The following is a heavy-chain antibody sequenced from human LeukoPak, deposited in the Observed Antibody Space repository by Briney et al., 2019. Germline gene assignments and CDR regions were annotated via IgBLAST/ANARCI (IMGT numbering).Heavy chain of an antibody. V-gene: IGHV3-48*01. CDR2: ISSSSSTI. Sequence: PGGSLRLSCAASGFTFSSYGMHWVRQAPGKGLEWVSYISSSSSTIYYADSVKGRFTISRDNAKNSLYLQMNSLRAEDTAVYYCARVSSIAARLLDYWGQGTLVTVSS. CDR1: GFTFSSYG. CDR3: ARVSSIAARLLDY. D-gene: IGHD6-6*01. J-gene: IGHJ4*02.